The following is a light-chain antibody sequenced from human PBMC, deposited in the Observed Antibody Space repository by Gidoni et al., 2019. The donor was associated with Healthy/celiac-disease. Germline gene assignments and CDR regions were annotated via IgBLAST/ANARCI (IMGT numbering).Light chain of an antibody. J-gene: IGKJ2*01. CDR1: QGISSY. V-gene: IGKV1-8*01. CDR2: DAS. CDR3: QQYCSYPLYT. Sequence: AIRLTQSPSSFSASTGDRVTITCRASQGISSYLAWYQQKPGKAPKLLIYDASTLQSGVPSRFSGSGSGTDFTLTISCLQSEDFATYYCQQYCSYPLYTFGQGTKLEIK.